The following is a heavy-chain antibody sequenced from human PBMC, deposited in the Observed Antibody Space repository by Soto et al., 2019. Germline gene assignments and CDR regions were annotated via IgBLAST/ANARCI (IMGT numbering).Heavy chain of an antibody. CDR3: AKLVSPGYYDSSGYSEVISFDY. J-gene: IGHJ4*02. V-gene: IGHV3-30*18. Sequence: GGSLRLSCAASGFTFSSYGMHWVRQAPGKGLEWVAVISYDGSNKYYADSVKGRFTISRDNSKNTLYLQMNSLRAEDTAVYYCAKLVSPGYYDSSGYSEVISFDYWGQGTLVTVSS. CDR2: ISYDGSNK. D-gene: IGHD3-22*01. CDR1: GFTFSSYG.